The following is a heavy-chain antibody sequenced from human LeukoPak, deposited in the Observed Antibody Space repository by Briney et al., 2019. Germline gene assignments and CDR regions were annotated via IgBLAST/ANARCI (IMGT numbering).Heavy chain of an antibody. CDR3: ARDNSVGDVAWWFDP. CDR2: INPSGGST. V-gene: IGHV1-46*01. Sequence: ASVKVSCKASGYTFTGYYMHWVRQAPGQGLEWMGIINPSGGSTTYAQKFRGRLTMTRDMSTSTVYMELSSLRSEDTAVYYCARDNSVGDVAWWFDPWGQGTLVTVSS. J-gene: IGHJ5*02. CDR1: GYTFTGYY. D-gene: IGHD1-26*01.